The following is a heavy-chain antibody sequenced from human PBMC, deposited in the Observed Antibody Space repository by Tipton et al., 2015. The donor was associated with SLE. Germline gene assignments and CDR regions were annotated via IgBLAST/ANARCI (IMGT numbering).Heavy chain of an antibody. V-gene: IGHV4-30-4*08. J-gene: IGHJ3*02. D-gene: IGHD3-22*01. CDR3: ARVVVVISDAFDI. CDR1: GGSISSGYY. Sequence: TLSLTCTVSGGSISSGYYWGWIRQPPGKGLEWIGYIYYSGSTYYNPSLKSRVTISVDASKNQFSLNLSSVTAADTAVYYCARVVVVISDAFDIWGQGTMVTVSS. CDR2: IYYSGST.